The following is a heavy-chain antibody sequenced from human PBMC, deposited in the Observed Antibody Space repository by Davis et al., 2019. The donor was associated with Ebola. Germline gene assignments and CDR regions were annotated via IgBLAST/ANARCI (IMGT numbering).Heavy chain of an antibody. Sequence: PGGSLRLSCAASGFTFSSYAMHWVRQAPGKGLEWVAVISYDGSNKYYADSVKGRFTISRDNSKNTLYLQMNSLRAEDTAVYYCARDAGGTMVRGGVYWGQGTLVTVSS. CDR1: GFTFSSYA. CDR2: ISYDGSNK. J-gene: IGHJ4*02. D-gene: IGHD3-10*01. CDR3: ARDAGGTMVRGGVY. V-gene: IGHV3-30-3*01.